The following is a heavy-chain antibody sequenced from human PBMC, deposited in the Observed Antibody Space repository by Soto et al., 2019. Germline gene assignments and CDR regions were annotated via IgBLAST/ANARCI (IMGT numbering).Heavy chain of an antibody. Sequence: SETLSLTCTVSGGSISSYYWSWIRQPPGKGLEWIGYIYYSGSTNYNPSLKSRVTISVDTSKNQFSLKLSSVTAADTAVYYCARSSGYYDSSGYHDYWGQGTLVTVS. CDR3: ARSSGYYDSSGYHDY. D-gene: IGHD3-22*01. V-gene: IGHV4-59*01. J-gene: IGHJ4*02. CDR1: GGSISSYY. CDR2: IYYSGST.